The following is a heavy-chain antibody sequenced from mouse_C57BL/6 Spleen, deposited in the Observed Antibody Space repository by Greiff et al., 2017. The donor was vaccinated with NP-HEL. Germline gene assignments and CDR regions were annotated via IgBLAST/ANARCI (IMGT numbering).Heavy chain of an antibody. J-gene: IGHJ2*01. V-gene: IGHV5-16*01. CDR1: GFTFSDYY. CDR3: ARYGSSFYYFDY. D-gene: IGHD1-1*01. Sequence: EVMLVESEGGLVQPGSSMKLSCTASGFTFSDYYMAWVRQVPEKGLEWVANINYDGSSTYYLDSFKSRFIISRDNAKTILYLQMSILNSEDTATYYCARYGSSFYYFDYWGQGTTLSVST. CDR2: INYDGSST.